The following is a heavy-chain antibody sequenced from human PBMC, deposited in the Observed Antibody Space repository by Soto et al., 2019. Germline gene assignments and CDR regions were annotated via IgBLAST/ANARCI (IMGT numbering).Heavy chain of an antibody. CDR3: ARDSSSWHLTDT. CDR1: GFTFSSYG. CDR2: IWYDGSNK. D-gene: IGHD6-13*01. Sequence: GGSLRLSCAASGFTFSSYGMHWVRQAPGKGLEWVAVIWYDGSNKYYADSVKGRFTISRDNSKNTLYLQMNSLRAEDTAVYYCARDSSSWHLTDTWGQGTLVTVSS. V-gene: IGHV3-33*01. J-gene: IGHJ5*02.